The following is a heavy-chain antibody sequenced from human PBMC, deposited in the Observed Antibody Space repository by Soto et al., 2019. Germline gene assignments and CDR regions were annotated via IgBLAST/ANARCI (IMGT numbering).Heavy chain of an antibody. Sequence: GGSLRLSCAASGFIFSDHSMHWVRQAPGKGLEWVAVISFDGSKKYYADSVKGRFTISRDNSKNTLYLQMSSLRAEDTAVFYCARDPILTGTADYYFDYWGQGTLVTVSS. CDR2: ISFDGSKK. CDR3: ARDPILTGTADYYFDY. J-gene: IGHJ4*02. V-gene: IGHV3-30*04. CDR1: GFIFSDHS. D-gene: IGHD1-7*01.